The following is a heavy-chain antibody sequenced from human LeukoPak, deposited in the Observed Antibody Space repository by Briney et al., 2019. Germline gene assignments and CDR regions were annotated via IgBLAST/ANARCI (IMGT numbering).Heavy chain of an antibody. CDR2: FSAYNGDT. CDR3: ARDPSNTSGWKTWFDP. D-gene: IGHD6-19*01. Sequence: ASVKVFCKASGYSFVGYGITWVRQAPGQGLEWMGWFSAYNGDTKYSQNFQGRVTLTTYTSTTTAYLELRSLTSDDTAVYYCARDPSNTSGWKTWFDPWGQGTLVTVSS. CDR1: GYSFVGYG. J-gene: IGHJ5*02. V-gene: IGHV1-18*01.